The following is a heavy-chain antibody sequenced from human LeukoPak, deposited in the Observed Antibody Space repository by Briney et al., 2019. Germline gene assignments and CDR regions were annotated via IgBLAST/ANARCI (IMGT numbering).Heavy chain of an antibody. CDR3: ARIEMATKEGFDY. V-gene: IGHV4-39*01. CDR1: GGSISGSSYY. Sequence: SETLSLTCTVSGGSISGSSYYWAWIRQPPGKGLEWIRSIFYSGITYYKPSLESRLTMSVDMSKNQFSLKLRSVTAADTAVYYCARIEMATKEGFDYWGQGTLVTVSS. J-gene: IGHJ4*02. D-gene: IGHD5-24*01. CDR2: IFYSGIT.